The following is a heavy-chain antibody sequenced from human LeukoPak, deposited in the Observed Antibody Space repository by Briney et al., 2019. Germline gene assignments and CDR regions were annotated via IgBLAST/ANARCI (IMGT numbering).Heavy chain of an antibody. CDR3: AREEVAFDY. V-gene: IGHV3-7*01. D-gene: IGHD2-15*01. J-gene: IGHJ4*02. Sequence: GGSLRLSCADSGFTFSSYWMSWVRQAPGKGLEWVANIKQDGSEKYYVDSVKGRFTISRDNAKNSLYLQMNSLRAEDTAVYYCAREEVAFDYWGQGTLVTVSS. CDR1: GFTFSSYW. CDR2: IKQDGSEK.